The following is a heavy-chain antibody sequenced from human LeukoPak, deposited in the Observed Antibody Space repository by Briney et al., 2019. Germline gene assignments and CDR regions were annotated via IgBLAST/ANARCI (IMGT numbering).Heavy chain of an antibody. V-gene: IGHV3-11*01. CDR2: ISSSGSTT. CDR3: ARYRVGAAYDAFDI. J-gene: IGHJ3*02. Sequence: PGGSLRLSCAAFGFIFSDYYTSWIRQAPGKGLEWVSYISSSGSTTYYADSVKGRFTISRDNAKNSLYLQMNSLRAEDTAVYYCARYRVGAAYDAFDIWGQGTMVTVSS. D-gene: IGHD1-26*01. CDR1: GFIFSDYY.